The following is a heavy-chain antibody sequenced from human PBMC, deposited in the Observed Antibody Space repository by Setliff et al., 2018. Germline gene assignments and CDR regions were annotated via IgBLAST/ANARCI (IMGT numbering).Heavy chain of an antibody. CDR1: GGTFSSYA. D-gene: IGHD5-18*01. Sequence: GASVKVSCKASGGTFSSYAISWVRQAPGQGLEWMGGFDPEDGETIYAQKFQGRFTISRDNAKNSLYLQMNSLRAEDTAVYYCARDSVYSHAPYYYYYYGMDVWGQGTTVTVSS. CDR2: FDPEDGET. CDR3: ARDSVYSHAPYYYYYYGMDV. V-gene: IGHV1-69*10. J-gene: IGHJ6*02.